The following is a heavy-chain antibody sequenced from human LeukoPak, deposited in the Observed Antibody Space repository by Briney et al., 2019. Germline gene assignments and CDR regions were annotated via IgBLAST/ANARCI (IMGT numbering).Heavy chain of an antibody. D-gene: IGHD1-1*01. CDR3: ARGPAGYN. CDR1: GFTVSSNH. CDR2: IYSGGST. Sequence: GGSLRLSCAASGFTVSSNHMSWVRQAPGKGLEWVSVIYSGGSTDYADSVKGRFTISRDNLKNTLYLQMNSLRAEDTAVYYCARGPAGYNWGQGTLVTFST. J-gene: IGHJ4*02. V-gene: IGHV3-53*01.